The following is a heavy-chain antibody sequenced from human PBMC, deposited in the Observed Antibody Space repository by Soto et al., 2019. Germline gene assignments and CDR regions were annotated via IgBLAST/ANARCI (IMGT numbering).Heavy chain of an antibody. D-gene: IGHD1-7*01. CDR2: IIPILGIA. CDR3: ARLGTHYYYYYYMDV. V-gene: IGHV1-69*02. J-gene: IGHJ6*03. CDR1: GGTFSSYT. Sequence: SVKVSCKASGGTFSSYTISWVRQAPGQGLEWMGRIIPILGIANYAQKFQGRVTITADKSTSTAYMELSSLRSEDTTVYYCARLGTHYYYYYYMDVWGKGTTVTVSS.